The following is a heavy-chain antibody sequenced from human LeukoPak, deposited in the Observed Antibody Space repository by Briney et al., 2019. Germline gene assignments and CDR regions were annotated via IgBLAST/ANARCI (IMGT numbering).Heavy chain of an antibody. J-gene: IGHJ4*02. CDR3: ARDRRSGWVTMVPAD. CDR2: ISSSSSYI. D-gene: IGHD3-10*01. V-gene: IGHV3-21*01. CDR1: GFTFSSYS. Sequence: GGSLRLSCAASGFTFSSYSMNWVRQAPGKGLGWVSSISSSSSYIYYADSVKGRFTISRDNAKNSLYLQMNSLRAEDTAVYYSARDRRSGWVTMVPADWGQGTLVTVSS.